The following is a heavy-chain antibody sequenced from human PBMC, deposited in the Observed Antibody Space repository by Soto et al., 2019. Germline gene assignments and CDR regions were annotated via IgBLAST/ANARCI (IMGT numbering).Heavy chain of an antibody. CDR1: GFSFSSLA. Sequence: GGSLRLSCAASGFSFSSLAMSWVRQAPGKGLEWVSSISGRGVDTLYADSVKGRFTISRENSRNTLYLQVNSLRAEDTAVYYCAKDQTDATPSDYWGPGTLVTVYS. CDR3: AKDQTDATPSDY. CDR2: ISGRGVDT. V-gene: IGHV3-23*01. J-gene: IGHJ4*02. D-gene: IGHD1-1*01.